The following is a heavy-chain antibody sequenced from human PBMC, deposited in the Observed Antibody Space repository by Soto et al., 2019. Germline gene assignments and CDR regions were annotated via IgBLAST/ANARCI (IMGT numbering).Heavy chain of an antibody. CDR1: GGSISSGNW. CDR3: ARWGVVLTAEVNCFDP. J-gene: IGHJ5*02. Sequence: XGTLSLTCAVSGGSISSGNWWRCVRPPPGRGLEWIGEIYHSGSTNYNPSLKSRVTISIDKSKNQFSLKLTSVTAADTAVYYCARWGVVLTAEVNCFDPWGQGTLVTVSS. CDR2: IYHSGST. D-gene: IGHD2-21*02. V-gene: IGHV4-4*02.